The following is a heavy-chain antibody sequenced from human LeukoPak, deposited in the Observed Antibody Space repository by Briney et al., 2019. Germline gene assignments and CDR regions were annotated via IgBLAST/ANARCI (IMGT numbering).Heavy chain of an antibody. Sequence: SETLSLTCTVSGGSISSYYWSWIRQPPGKGLEWIGYIYYSGSTNYNPSLKSRVTISVDKSKNQFSLKLSSVTAADTAVYYCARKAVYIDAFDIWGQGTMVTVSS. V-gene: IGHV4-59*12. D-gene: IGHD2-2*02. CDR3: ARKAVYIDAFDI. CDR1: GGSISSYY. CDR2: IYYSGST. J-gene: IGHJ3*02.